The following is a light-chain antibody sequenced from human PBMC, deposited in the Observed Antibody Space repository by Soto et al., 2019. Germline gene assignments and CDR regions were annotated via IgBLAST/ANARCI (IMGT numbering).Light chain of an antibody. CDR1: QGIRSW. V-gene: IGKV1D-12*01. CDR2: TAS. Sequence: DIQVTQSPSSVSASVGDRVTITCRASQGIRSWLAWYQQKPGKAPKLLIYTASTLQSGVPSRFSGSGSGTAFTLTISSLQPEDFATYYCQQTESFPLTFGPGTKVDIK. J-gene: IGKJ3*01. CDR3: QQTESFPLT.